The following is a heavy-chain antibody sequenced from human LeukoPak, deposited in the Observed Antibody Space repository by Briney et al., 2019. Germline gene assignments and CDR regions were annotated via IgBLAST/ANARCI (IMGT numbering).Heavy chain of an antibody. CDR1: GYTFTGYY. V-gene: IGHV1-69*06. D-gene: IGHD5-18*01. CDR2: IIPIFGTA. Sequence: ASVKVSCKASGYTFTGYYMHWVRQAPGQGLEWMGGIIPIFGTANYAQKFQGRVTITADKSTSTAYMELSSLRSEDTAVYYCAAAGYSYGFNFDYWGQGTLVTVSS. J-gene: IGHJ4*02. CDR3: AAAGYSYGFNFDY.